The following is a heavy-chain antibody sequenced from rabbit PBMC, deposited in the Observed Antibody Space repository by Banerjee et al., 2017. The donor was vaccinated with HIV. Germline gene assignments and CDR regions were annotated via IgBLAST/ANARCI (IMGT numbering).Heavy chain of an antibody. D-gene: IGHD1-1*01. V-gene: IGHV1S45*01. CDR3: ARGGVASTGYTFAFDP. CDR2: IYGGSSGCS. J-gene: IGHJ2*01. Sequence: QEQLVESGGGLVKPEGSLTLTCTASGLSFSNKYVMCWVRQAPGKGLEWIACIYGGSSGCSHYATWAKGRFTISKMPSTTVTLQMTSLTAADTATYFCARGGVASTGYTFAFDPWGPGTLVTVS. CDR1: GLSFSNKYV.